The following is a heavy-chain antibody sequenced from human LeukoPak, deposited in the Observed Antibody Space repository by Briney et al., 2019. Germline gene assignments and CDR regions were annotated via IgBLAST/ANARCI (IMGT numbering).Heavy chain of an antibody. CDR3: ARQQSWYRAGYFDY. D-gene: IGHD6-13*01. CDR1: GGSISSSSYY. V-gene: IGHV4-39*01. J-gene: IGHJ4*02. CDR2: IYYSGST. Sequence: SETLSLTCTVSGGSISSSSYYWGWIRQPPGKGLEWIGSIYYSGSTYYNPSPKSRVTISVDTSKNQFSLKLSSVTAADTAVYYCARQQSWYRAGYFDYWGQGTLVTVSS.